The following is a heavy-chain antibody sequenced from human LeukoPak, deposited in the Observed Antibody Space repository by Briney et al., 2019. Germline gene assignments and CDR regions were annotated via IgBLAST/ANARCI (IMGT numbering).Heavy chain of an antibody. J-gene: IGHJ4*02. Sequence: SETLSLTCAVYGGSFSGYYWSRIRQPPGKGLEWIGYIYYSGSTNYNPSLKSRVTISVDTSKNQFSLKLSSVTAADTAVYYCARHNYDAFDYWGQGTLVTVSS. CDR3: ARHNYDAFDY. V-gene: IGHV4-59*08. D-gene: IGHD3-22*01. CDR1: GGSFSGYY. CDR2: IYYSGST.